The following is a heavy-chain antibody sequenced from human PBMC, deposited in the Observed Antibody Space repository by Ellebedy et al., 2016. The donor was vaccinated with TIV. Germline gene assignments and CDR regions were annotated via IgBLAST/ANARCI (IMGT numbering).Heavy chain of an antibody. V-gene: IGHV3-30-3*01. Sequence: GESLKISCAASGFAFGNYPMNWVRLAPGRGLDWLAVVSYDGDTKDYADSVKGRFTISRDNSKNSLYLQMNSLRPEDTAVYYCARTPAKNTLFYHFDFWGQGALVTVSS. CDR2: VSYDGDTK. CDR3: ARTPAKNTLFYHFDF. D-gene: IGHD2/OR15-2a*01. J-gene: IGHJ4*02. CDR1: GFAFGNYP.